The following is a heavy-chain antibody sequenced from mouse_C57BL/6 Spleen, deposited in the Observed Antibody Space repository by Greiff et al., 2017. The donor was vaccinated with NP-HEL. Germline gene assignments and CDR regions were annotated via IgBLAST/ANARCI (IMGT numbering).Heavy chain of an antibody. CDR2: IYPGDGDT. Sequence: VQLQQSGAELVKPGASVKISCKASGYAFSSYWMNWVKQRPGKGLEWIGQIYPGDGDTNYNGKFKGKATLTADKSSSTAYMQLSSLTSEDSAVYFCARPLYDYDKAWFAYWGQGTLVTVSA. J-gene: IGHJ3*01. CDR3: ARPLYDYDKAWFAY. V-gene: IGHV1-80*01. D-gene: IGHD2-4*01. CDR1: GYAFSSYW.